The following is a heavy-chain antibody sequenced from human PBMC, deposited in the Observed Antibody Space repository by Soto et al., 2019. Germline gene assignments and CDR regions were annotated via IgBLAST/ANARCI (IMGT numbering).Heavy chain of an antibody. CDR2: ISADNGNT. CDR1: GYTFTSYG. D-gene: IGHD4-17*01. V-gene: IGHV1-18*01. J-gene: IGHJ6*02. Sequence: QVQLVQSGAEVKKPGASVKVSCKASGYTFTSYGISWVRQAPGQGLERMGWISADNGNTNYAQKLQGRATMTTDTPTSTAYIELRSLRSDDTAVYYCARGSSGDYAYYGMDVWGQGTTVTVSS. CDR3: ARGSSGDYAYYGMDV.